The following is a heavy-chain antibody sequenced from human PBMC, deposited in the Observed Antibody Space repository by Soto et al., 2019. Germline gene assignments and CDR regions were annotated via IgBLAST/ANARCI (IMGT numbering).Heavy chain of an antibody. CDR2: VSYTGDTT. CDR3: ASTDYGGDGQDY. D-gene: IGHD4-17*01. CDR1: GFTFSTYG. J-gene: IGHJ4*02. Sequence: EVQVLESGGGLVQPGGSLRLSCASSGFTFSTYGMSWVRQAPGKGLEWVSSVSYTGDTTYYADSVKGRFTISRDNSKNTVYLQMNSMRTEDTATDYCASTDYGGDGQDYWGQGTLVTVSS. V-gene: IGHV3-23*01.